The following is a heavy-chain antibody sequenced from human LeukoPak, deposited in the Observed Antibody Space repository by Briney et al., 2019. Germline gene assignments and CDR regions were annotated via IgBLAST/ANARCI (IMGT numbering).Heavy chain of an antibody. Sequence: ASMKVSCKASGYTFINYDINWVRQATGQGLEWMGWMNPHTANTGYAQKFQGRVTITWNTSISTVYMELSSLRSEDTAVYYCARDDGYSDYFDYWGQGTLVTVSS. V-gene: IGHV1-8*03. D-gene: IGHD5-24*01. CDR2: MNPHTANT. J-gene: IGHJ4*02. CDR3: ARDDGYSDYFDY. CDR1: GYTFINYD.